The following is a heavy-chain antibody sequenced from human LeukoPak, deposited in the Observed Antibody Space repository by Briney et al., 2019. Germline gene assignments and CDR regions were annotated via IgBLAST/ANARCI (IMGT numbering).Heavy chain of an antibody. D-gene: IGHD4-23*01. J-gene: IGHJ4*02. V-gene: IGHV4-31*11. CDR2: IYYSGST. CDR1: DGSFSGYY. CDR3: ARSPLGDYGGNSPLDY. Sequence: SETLSLTCAVYDGSFSGYYWSLIRQHPGKGLEWIGYIYYSGSTYYNPSLKSRVTISVDTSKNQFSLKLSSVTAADTAVYYCARSPLGDYGGNSPLDYWGQGTLVTVSS.